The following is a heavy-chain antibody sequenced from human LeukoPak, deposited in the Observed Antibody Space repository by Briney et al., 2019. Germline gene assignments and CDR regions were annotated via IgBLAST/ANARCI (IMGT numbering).Heavy chain of an antibody. Sequence: GGSLRLSCAASGFTFSSYAMHWVRQAPGKGLEYVSAISSNGGSTYYANSVKGRFTISRDNSKNTLYLQMGSLRAEDMAVYYCARDKDYGSGSYEFDPWGQGTPVTVSS. J-gene: IGHJ5*02. D-gene: IGHD3-10*01. CDR2: ISSNGGST. CDR3: ARDKDYGSGSYEFDP. V-gene: IGHV3-64*01. CDR1: GFTFSSYA.